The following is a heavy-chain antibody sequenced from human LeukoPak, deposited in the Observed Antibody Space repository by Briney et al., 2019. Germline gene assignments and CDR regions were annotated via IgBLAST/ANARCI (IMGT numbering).Heavy chain of an antibody. V-gene: IGHV1-69*01. CDR1: GGTFSTYA. Sequence: ASVKVSCNASGGTFSTYALSWVRQAPGQGLEWMGGIIPIFGTANYAQKFQGRVTITADESTSTAYMELSSLRSEDTAVYYCARGTDGVWELPIYYFDYWGQGTLVTVSS. CDR3: ARGTDGVWELPIYYFDY. J-gene: IGHJ4*02. CDR2: IIPIFGTA. D-gene: IGHD1-26*01.